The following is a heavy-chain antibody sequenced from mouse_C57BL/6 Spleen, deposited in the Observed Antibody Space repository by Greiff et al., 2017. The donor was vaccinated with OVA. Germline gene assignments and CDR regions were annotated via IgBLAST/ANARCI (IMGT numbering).Heavy chain of an antibody. V-gene: IGHV1-53*01. CDR2: INPSNGGT. J-gene: IGHJ4*01. CDR3: ARWLLRDAMDY. CDR1: GYTFTSYW. D-gene: IGHD2-3*01. Sequence: QVHVKQPGTELVKPGASVKLSCKASGYTFTSYWMHWVKQRPGQGLEWIGNINPSNGGTNYNEKFKSKATLTVDKSSSTAYMQLSSLTSEDSAVYYCARWLLRDAMDYWGQGTSVTVSS.